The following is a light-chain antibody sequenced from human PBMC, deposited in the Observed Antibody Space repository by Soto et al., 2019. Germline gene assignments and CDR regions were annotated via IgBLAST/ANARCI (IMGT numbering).Light chain of an antibody. J-gene: IGKJ1*01. V-gene: IGKV1-5*01. CDR3: LQYSSHSWT. CDR1: RSISDW. CDR2: DAS. Sequence: IQMTQSPSSLSPSVGDRVTITCRASRSISDWLAWYQQKPGKAPELLIFDASNLKSGVSSRFSGSGSGTEFTLTISRLQPDDVATYYGLQYSSHSWTFGQGTKVDIK.